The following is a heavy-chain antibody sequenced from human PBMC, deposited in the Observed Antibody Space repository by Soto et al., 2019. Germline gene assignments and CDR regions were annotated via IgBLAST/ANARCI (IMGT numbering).Heavy chain of an antibody. CDR3: ARGVGPRDVVCFDP. CDR1: GYTFTSYG. J-gene: IGHJ5*02. D-gene: IGHD1-26*01. CDR2: ISAYNGNT. Sequence: ASVKVSCTASGYTFTSYGISWVRQAPGQGLEWMGWISAYNGNTNYAQKLQGRVTMTTDTSTSTAYMELRSLRSDDTAVYYCARGVGPRDVVCFDPWGQGTLVTVSS. V-gene: IGHV1-18*01.